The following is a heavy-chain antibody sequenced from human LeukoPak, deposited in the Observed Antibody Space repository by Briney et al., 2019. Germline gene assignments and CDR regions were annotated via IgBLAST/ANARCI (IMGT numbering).Heavy chain of an antibody. CDR1: GFTFSSYA. CDR3: AKDHHYDTTTDAFDI. D-gene: IGHD3-22*01. V-gene: IGHV3-23*01. CDR2: ISGSGGST. J-gene: IGHJ3*02. Sequence: GGFLRLSCAASGFTFSSYAMSWVRQAPGKGLEWVTVISGSGGSTYYADSVKGRFTISRDNSKNTLYLQMNSLRAEDTAVYYCAKDHHYDTTTDAFDIWGQGTMVTVSS.